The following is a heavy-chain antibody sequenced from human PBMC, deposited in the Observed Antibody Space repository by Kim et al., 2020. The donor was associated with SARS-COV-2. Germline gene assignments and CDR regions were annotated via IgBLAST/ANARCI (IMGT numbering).Heavy chain of an antibody. V-gene: IGHV4-39*02. Sequence: SETLSLTCTVSGGSISSSSYYWGWIRQPPGKGLEWIGSIYYSGSTYYNPSLKSRVTISVDTSKNQFSLKLSSVTAADTAVYYCAREGRIAAADTDYWGQGTLVTVSS. CDR3: AREGRIAAADTDY. CDR1: GGSISSSSYY. J-gene: IGHJ4*02. D-gene: IGHD6-13*01. CDR2: IYYSGST.